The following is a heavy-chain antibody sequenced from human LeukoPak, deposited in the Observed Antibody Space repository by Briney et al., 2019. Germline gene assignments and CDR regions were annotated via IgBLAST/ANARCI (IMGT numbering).Heavy chain of an antibody. CDR3: AKGASRDGGVSGA. J-gene: IGHJ5*02. CDR1: GFTFDDYA. D-gene: IGHD2-8*02. V-gene: IGHV3-9*01. Sequence: SLRLSCAASGFTFDDYAMHWVRQAPGKGLEWVSGMSWNSASIGYADSVKGRFTISRDNAKNSLYLQMSSLRAEDTALYYCAKGASRDGGVSGAWGQGTLVTVSS. CDR2: MSWNSASI.